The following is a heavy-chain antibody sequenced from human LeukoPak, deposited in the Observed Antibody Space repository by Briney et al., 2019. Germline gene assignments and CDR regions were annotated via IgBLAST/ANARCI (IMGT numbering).Heavy chain of an antibody. Sequence: ASVKVSCKASGYTFTSYDINWVRHATGQGLEWMGWMNPNSGNTGYAQKFQGRVTMTRNTSISTAYMELSSLRSEDTAVYYCARGRRLFITMVRGVIRFDPWGQGTLVTVSS. CDR3: ARGRRLFITMVRGVIRFDP. J-gene: IGHJ5*02. CDR2: MNPNSGNT. D-gene: IGHD3-10*01. CDR1: GYTFTSYD. V-gene: IGHV1-8*01.